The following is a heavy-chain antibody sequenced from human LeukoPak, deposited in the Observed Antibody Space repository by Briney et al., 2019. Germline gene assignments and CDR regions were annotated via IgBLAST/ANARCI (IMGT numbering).Heavy chain of an antibody. CDR2: IWDDGSNK. CDR3: ARGRGNHPYFDF. J-gene: IGHJ4*02. D-gene: IGHD1-1*01. CDR1: RFTFSDSG. V-gene: IGHV3-33*01. Sequence: GRSLRLSCATSRFTFSDSGMPWVRQAPGKGLEWVAFIWDDGSNKYYADSVKGRFTISRDNSMNTLYVQMNSLRAEDTAVYYCARGRGNHPYFDFWGQGTLVTVSS.